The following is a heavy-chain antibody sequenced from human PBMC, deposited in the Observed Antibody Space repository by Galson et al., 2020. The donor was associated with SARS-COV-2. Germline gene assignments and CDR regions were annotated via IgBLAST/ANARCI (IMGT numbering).Heavy chain of an antibody. V-gene: IGHV4-34*01. CDR3: ARAPFHTSSWLFDP. CDR1: GGSFNAYY. J-gene: IGHJ5*02. D-gene: IGHD6-13*01. Sequence: SETLSLTCAASGGSFNAYYWSWIRQPPGKGLEWIGEIHHSGFTNYNPSLESRVTISLDTSMNHFSLNVRSMTAADTAVYYCARAPFHTSSWLFDPWGQGILVTVSS. CDR2: IHHSGFT.